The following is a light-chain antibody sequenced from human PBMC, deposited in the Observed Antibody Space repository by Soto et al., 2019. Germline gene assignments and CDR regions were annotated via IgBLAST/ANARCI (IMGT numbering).Light chain of an antibody. V-gene: IGKV1-33*01. J-gene: IGKJ5*01. CDR1: QDIGNY. CDR2: DAS. CDR3: QQYYNVPIT. Sequence: DIQMTQAPSSLSASVGDRVTITCQASQDIGNYLNWYQQRPGKAPKLLILDASSLDTGVPSRFSGSGSGTDFTSTISSLQSEDIATYYCQQYYNVPITFGQGTRLEI.